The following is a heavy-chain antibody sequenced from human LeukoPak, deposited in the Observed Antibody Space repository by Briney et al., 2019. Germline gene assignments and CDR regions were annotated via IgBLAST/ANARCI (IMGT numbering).Heavy chain of an antibody. CDR3: ARDFYSDYGAFDI. CDR2: IYYTGST. V-gene: IGHV4-39*07. D-gene: IGHD4-11*01. J-gene: IGHJ3*02. Sequence: SETLSLTCTVSGGSISSTSYYWGWIRQPPGKGLEWIGSIYYTGSTYYNPSLKSRVTISVDTSKNQLSLKLSSVTAADTAVYYCARDFYSDYGAFDIWGQGTMVTVSS. CDR1: GGSISSTSYY.